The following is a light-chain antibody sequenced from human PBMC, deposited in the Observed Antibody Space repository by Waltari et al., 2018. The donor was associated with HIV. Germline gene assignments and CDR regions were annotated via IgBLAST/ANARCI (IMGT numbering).Light chain of an antibody. CDR3: SSYGGSNNVV. CDR1: ISDVGGYNY. V-gene: IGLV2-8*01. J-gene: IGLJ2*01. CDR2: GVN. Sequence: QSALTQPPSASGSPGPSVTISCTGTISDVGGYNYVAWYQQHPGKAPNLRIYGVNKRPSGVPDRFSGSKSGNTASLTVSGLQGEDEAEYYCSSYGGSNNVVFGGGTKLTVL.